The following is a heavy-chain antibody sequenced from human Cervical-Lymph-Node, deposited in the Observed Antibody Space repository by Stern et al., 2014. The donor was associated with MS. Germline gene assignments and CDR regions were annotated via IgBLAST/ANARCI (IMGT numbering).Heavy chain of an antibody. V-gene: IGHV1-18*01. Sequence: MQLVESGAEVKKPGASVKVSCKASGYTFISYGITWVRQAPGQGLEWMGWISAYNGNTNYAQKFQGRVTLTTDTSTTTAYMELRSLRSDDTAVYYCARDLLRIMGATADYYYGMDVWGQGTTVTVSS. CDR1: GYTFISYG. J-gene: IGHJ6*02. D-gene: IGHD1-26*01. CDR3: ARDLLRIMGATADYYYGMDV. CDR2: ISAYNGNT.